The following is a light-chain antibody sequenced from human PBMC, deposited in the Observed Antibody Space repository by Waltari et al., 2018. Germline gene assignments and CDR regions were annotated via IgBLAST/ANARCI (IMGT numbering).Light chain of an antibody. Sequence: QSVLTQPPSASAAPGQKVTISCSGSSSNLGNNYVSWYQQLPGTAPKLLIYDNNKRPSGIPDRFSGSKSGTSATLGITGLQTGDEADYYCGTWDSSLSAVVFGGGTKLTVL. CDR1: SSNLGNNY. J-gene: IGLJ2*01. CDR2: DNN. CDR3: GTWDSSLSAVV. V-gene: IGLV1-51*01.